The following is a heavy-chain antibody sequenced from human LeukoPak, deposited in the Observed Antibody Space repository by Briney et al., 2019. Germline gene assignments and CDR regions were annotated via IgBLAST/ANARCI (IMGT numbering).Heavy chain of an antibody. Sequence: GGSLRLSCTASGLTFSGQWMNWVRQSPGQGLEWVANIKYDGSEKYYVDSVKGRFTISREDAKNSLALQMDSVRPEDTAVYYCAFNNNFKYWGQGTLVIVSS. CDR1: GLTFSGQW. V-gene: IGHV3-7*01. CDR2: IKYDGSEK. J-gene: IGHJ4*02. CDR3: AFNNNFKY. D-gene: IGHD1/OR15-1a*01.